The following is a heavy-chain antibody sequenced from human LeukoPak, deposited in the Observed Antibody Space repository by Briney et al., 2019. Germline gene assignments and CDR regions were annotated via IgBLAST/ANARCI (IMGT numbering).Heavy chain of an antibody. Sequence: SETLSLTCTVSGGSISGYYWSWIRQPAGKGLEWIGYIYHSGSTYYNPSLKSRVTISVDRSKNQFSLKLSSVTAADTAVYYCARVSSGSPDYWGQGTLVTVSS. CDR3: ARVSSGSPDY. V-gene: IGHV4-59*12. D-gene: IGHD3-10*01. CDR2: IYHSGST. CDR1: GGSISGYY. J-gene: IGHJ4*02.